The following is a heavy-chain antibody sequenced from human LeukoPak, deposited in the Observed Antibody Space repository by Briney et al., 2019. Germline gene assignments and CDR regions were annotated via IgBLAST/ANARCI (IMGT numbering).Heavy chain of an antibody. CDR3: ARSAVAGARGDFDY. CDR1: GGSISSYY. Sequence: SETLSLTCTVSGGSISSYYWSWIRQPAGKGLEWIGRIYTSGSTNYNPSLKSRVTMSVDTSKNQFSLKLSSVTAADTAVYYCARSAVAGARGDFDYWGQGTLVTVSS. J-gene: IGHJ4*02. D-gene: IGHD6-19*01. CDR2: IYTSGST. V-gene: IGHV4-4*07.